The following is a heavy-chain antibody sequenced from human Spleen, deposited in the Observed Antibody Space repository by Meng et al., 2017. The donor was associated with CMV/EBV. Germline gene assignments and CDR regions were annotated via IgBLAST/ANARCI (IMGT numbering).Heavy chain of an antibody. D-gene: IGHD6-19*01. V-gene: IGHV3-21*01. CDR3: ARDDSSGWYPLL. Sequence: GESLKISCAASGFTFSDYSMNWVRQAPGKGLEWVSSISSRISYIYYADSVKGRFTISRDNAKNSLYLQMNSLRAEDTAIYYCARDDSSGWYPLLWGQGTLVTVSS. J-gene: IGHJ4*02. CDR2: ISSRISYI. CDR1: GFTFSDYS.